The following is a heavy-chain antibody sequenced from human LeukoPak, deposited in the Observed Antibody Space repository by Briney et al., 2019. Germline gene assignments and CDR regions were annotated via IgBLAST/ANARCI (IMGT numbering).Heavy chain of an antibody. Sequence: GGCLRLSCAASGVIISSYAMSWVRQAPGKGLECVSAINGRGDNTYYADFVKGRFTISRDNSKSPVYLQMNSLRTEDTAVYYCAKDRVSPGFNWFDPWGQGTLVTVSS. CDR2: INGRGDNT. V-gene: IGHV3-23*01. CDR1: GVIISSYA. D-gene: IGHD2/OR15-2a*01. J-gene: IGHJ5*02. CDR3: AKDRVSPGFNWFDP.